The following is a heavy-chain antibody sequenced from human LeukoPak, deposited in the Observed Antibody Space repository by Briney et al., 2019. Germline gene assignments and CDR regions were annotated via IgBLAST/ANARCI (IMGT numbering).Heavy chain of an antibody. D-gene: IGHD6-19*01. CDR1: GYSFISYW. V-gene: IGHV5-51*01. Sequence: GESLKISCQGSGYSFISYWIGWVRQMPGKGLEWMGIIYPGDSDTRYSPSFQGQVTISADKSISTAYLQWSSLKASDTAMYYCARQIAVADYYMDVWGKGTTVTVSS. CDR2: IYPGDSDT. J-gene: IGHJ6*03. CDR3: ARQIAVADYYMDV.